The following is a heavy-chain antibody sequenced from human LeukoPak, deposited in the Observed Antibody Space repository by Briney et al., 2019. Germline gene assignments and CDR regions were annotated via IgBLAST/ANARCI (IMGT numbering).Heavy chain of an antibody. CDR1: GGSISSYY. V-gene: IGHV4-59*01. J-gene: IGHJ6*02. Sequence: PSETLSLTCTVSGGSISSYYWSWIRQPPGKGLEWIGYIYYSGSTNYNPSLKSRVTISVDTSKNQISLKLSSVTAADTAVYYCARVVLGPGYYYGMDVWGQGTTVTVSS. CDR2: IYYSGST. CDR3: ARVVLGPGYYYGMDV.